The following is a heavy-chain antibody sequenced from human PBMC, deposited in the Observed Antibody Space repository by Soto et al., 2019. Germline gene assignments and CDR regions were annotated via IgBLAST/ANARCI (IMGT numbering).Heavy chain of an antibody. CDR1: GGSISSYY. CDR2: IYYSGST. J-gene: IGHJ4*02. V-gene: IGHV4-59*01. Sequence: SETLSLTCTVSGGSISSYYWSWIRQPPGKGLEWIGYIYYSGSTNYNPSLKSRVTISVDTSKNQFSLKLSSVTAADTAVYYCARRYGRNFDYWGQGTLVTVSS. CDR3: ARRYGRNFDY. D-gene: IGHD1-20*01.